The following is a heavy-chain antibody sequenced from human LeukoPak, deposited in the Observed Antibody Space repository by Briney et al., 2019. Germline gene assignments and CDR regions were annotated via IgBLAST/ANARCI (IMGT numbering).Heavy chain of an antibody. CDR1: GFTFSTYW. D-gene: IGHD6-19*01. CDR2: IKLDGSET. CDR3: TRDRGSSGWYEFDY. V-gene: IGHV3-7*01. J-gene: IGHJ4*02. Sequence: GGSLRLSCAASGFTFSTYWMTWVRQAPGKGLERVANIKLDGSETYYVDSVKGRFTISRDNAKNWLYLQMNSLRAEDTAVYYCTRDRGSSGWYEFDYWGQGTLVTVSS.